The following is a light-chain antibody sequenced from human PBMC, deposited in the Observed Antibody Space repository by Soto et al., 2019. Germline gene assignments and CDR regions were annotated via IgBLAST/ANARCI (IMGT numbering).Light chain of an antibody. CDR1: QGISNY. J-gene: IGKJ4*01. CDR2: AAS. V-gene: IGKV1-27*01. CDR3: QKYNSAPLT. Sequence: DIQVTQSPSSLSASVVDRVTITCRPSQGISNYLAWYQQKPGKVPKLLIYAASTLQSGVPSRFSGSGSGTDFTLTISSLQPEDVATYYCQKYNSAPLTFGGGTKVDIK.